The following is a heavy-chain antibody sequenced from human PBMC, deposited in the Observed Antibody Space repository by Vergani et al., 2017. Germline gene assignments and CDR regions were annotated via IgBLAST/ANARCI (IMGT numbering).Heavy chain of an antibody. CDR2: INPNSGGT. CDR3: ASPGPSGIVGATNYYYGMDV. D-gene: IGHD1-26*01. J-gene: IGHJ6*02. V-gene: IGHV1-2*02. Sequence: QVQLVQSGAEVKKPGASVKVSCKASGYTFTGYYMHWVRQAPGQGLEWMGWINPNSGGTNYAQKFQGRVTMTRDTSISTAYMELSRRRSDDTAVYYCASPGPSGIVGATNYYYGMDVWGQGTTVTVSS. CDR1: GYTFTGYY.